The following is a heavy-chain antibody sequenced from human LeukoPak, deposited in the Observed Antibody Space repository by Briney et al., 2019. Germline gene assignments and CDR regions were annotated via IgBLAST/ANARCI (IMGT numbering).Heavy chain of an antibody. J-gene: IGHJ5*02. D-gene: IGHD3-16*01. V-gene: IGHV4-34*01. CDR2: VSPGGST. Sequence: SETLSLTCTVSGGSISGYYWSWIRQPPGKGLEWIGEVSPGGSTRYNPSLRSRVTISLDTSRSRFSLRLSSVTAADTGVYYCARDGGTRLGFDPWGQGTLATVSS. CDR1: GGSISGYY. CDR3: ARDGGTRLGFDP.